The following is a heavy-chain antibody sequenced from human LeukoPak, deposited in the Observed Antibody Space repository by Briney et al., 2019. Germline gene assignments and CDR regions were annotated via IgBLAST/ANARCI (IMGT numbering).Heavy chain of an antibody. V-gene: IGHV5-51*01. CDR1: GYSFTSYW. CDR2: IYPGDSDT. D-gene: IGHD2-2*01. CDR3: ARQSVVVPAAMSTYYYYYGMEV. J-gene: IGHJ6*02. Sequence: GESLKISCKGSGYSFTSYWIGWVRQMPGKGLEWMGIIYPGDSDTRYSPSFQGQVTISADKSISTAYLQWSSLKASDTAMYYCARQSVVVPAAMSTYYYYYGMEVWGQGTTVTVSS.